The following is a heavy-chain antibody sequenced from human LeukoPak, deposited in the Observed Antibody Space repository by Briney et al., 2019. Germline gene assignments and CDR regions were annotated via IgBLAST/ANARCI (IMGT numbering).Heavy chain of an antibody. CDR2: INPSGGST. V-gene: IGHV1-46*01. CDR1: GYTFTSYY. D-gene: IGHD3-3*01. CDR3: ARGVRFLEWLPSPFDDY. J-gene: IGHJ4*02. Sequence: GASVKVSCKTSGYTFTSYYMHWVRQAPGQGFEWMGIINPSGGSTTYAQKFQGRVTMTRNTSISTAYMELSSLRSEDTAVYYCARGVRFLEWLPSPFDDYWGQGTLVTVSS.